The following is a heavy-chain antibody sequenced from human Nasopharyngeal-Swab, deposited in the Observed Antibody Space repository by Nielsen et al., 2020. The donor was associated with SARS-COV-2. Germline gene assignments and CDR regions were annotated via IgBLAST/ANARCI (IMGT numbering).Heavy chain of an antibody. CDR3: TFDSSGYYPHDAFDI. V-gene: IGHV3-49*04. J-gene: IGHJ3*02. D-gene: IGHD3-22*01. CDR2: IRSKAYGGTT. CDR1: GFYFGNYA. Sequence: SWSGFGFYFGNYAISWVRQAPGKGLVWVGFIRSKAYGGTTEYAASVKGRFTISRDDSKSIAYLQTNSLKTEDTAVYYCTFDSSGYYPHDAFDIWGQGTMVTVSS.